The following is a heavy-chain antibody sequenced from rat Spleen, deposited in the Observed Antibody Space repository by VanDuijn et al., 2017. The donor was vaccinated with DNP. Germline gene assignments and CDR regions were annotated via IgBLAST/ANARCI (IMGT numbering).Heavy chain of an antibody. D-gene: IGHD2-6*01. Sequence: EVKLVESGGGLVQAGRSLKLSCAASGFTFSDYNMAWVRQAPKKGLEWVATIVHDGSRTYYRDSVKGRFTISRDNAKNTLYLQMDSLRSEDTATYYCANLFYWGQGTLVTVSS. CDR2: IVHDGSRT. J-gene: IGHJ3*01. CDR3: ANLFY. CDR1: GFTFSDYN. V-gene: IGHV5S10*01.